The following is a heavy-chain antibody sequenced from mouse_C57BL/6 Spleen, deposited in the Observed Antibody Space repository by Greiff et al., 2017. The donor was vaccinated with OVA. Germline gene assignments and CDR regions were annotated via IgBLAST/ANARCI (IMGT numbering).Heavy chain of an antibody. Sequence: LEESGPELVKPGASVKISCKASGYAFSSSWMNWVKQRPGKGLEWIGRIYPGDGDTNYNGKFKGKATLTADKSSSTAYMQLSSLTSEDSAVYFCARDYDGSSYDYFDYWGQGTTLTVSS. CDR1: GYAFSSSW. D-gene: IGHD1-1*01. CDR3: ARDYDGSSYDYFDY. J-gene: IGHJ2*01. V-gene: IGHV1-82*01. CDR2: IYPGDGDT.